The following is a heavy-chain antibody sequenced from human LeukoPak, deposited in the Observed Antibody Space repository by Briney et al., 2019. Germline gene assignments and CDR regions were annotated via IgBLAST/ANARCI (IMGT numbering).Heavy chain of an antibody. D-gene: IGHD3-10*01. CDR2: IYNGGST. J-gene: IGHJ4*02. CDR3: ARAKFGPGSYYLDSFDY. Sequence: GGSLRLSCAASGFTVSSNYMSWVRQAPGKGLEWVSVIYNGGSTYYADSLKGRVTISRDNSKNTLYLQMNSLRAEDTAVYYCARAKFGPGSYYLDSFDYWGQRNLVTVST. V-gene: IGHV3-66*01. CDR1: GFTVSSNY.